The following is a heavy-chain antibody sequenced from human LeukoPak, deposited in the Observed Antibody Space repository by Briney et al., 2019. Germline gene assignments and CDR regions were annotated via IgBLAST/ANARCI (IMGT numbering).Heavy chain of an antibody. CDR2: ITSSGAAT. CDR1: GFTFGSYA. D-gene: IGHD3-22*01. Sequence: PGGSLRLSCAASGFTFGSYAMSWLRPAPGKGLEWVSSITSSGAATYYADSVKGRFPISRDNSDNPLYLQMNSLRAEDTAVYDCAKDRPNYYGSNGHYYKLNGDCWGQGTLVTVSS. CDR3: AKDRPNYYGSNGHYYKLNGDC. J-gene: IGHJ4*02. V-gene: IGHV3-23*01.